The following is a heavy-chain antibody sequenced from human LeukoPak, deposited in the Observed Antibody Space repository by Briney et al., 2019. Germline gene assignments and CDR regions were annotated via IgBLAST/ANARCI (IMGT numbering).Heavy chain of an antibody. V-gene: IGHV4-59*11. CDR1: GGSISSHY. Sequence: SETLSLTCTVSGGSISSHYWSWIRQPPGKGLGWIGYIYHSGSTKYNPSLKSRITISVDTSKNQFSLKLSSVTAADTAVYYCARLYDSSTYTNWLDPWGQGTLVTVSS. CDR2: IYHSGST. J-gene: IGHJ5*02. CDR3: ARLYDSSTYTNWLDP. D-gene: IGHD3-22*01.